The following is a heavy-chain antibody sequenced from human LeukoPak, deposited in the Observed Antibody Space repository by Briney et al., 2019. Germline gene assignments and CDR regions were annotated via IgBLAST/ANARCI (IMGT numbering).Heavy chain of an antibody. CDR1: GDSVSSSSAA. D-gene: IGHD5-18*01. Sequence: SQTLSLTCAISGDSVSSSSAAWSWIRQSPSRGLEGRGRTYYRSKWYNDYAVSVKSRITINPDTSKNQFTLQLNSMTPEDTAVYYCAREGSEGYLFDYWGQGTLVTVSS. V-gene: IGHV6-1*01. CDR2: TYYRSKWYN. J-gene: IGHJ4*02. CDR3: AREGSEGYLFDY.